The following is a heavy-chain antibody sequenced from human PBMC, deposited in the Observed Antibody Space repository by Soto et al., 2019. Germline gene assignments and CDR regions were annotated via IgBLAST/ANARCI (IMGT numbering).Heavy chain of an antibody. CDR1: GGSISSYY. J-gene: IGHJ6*03. Sequence: SETLSLTCTVSGGSISSYYWSWIRQPPGKGLEWIGYIYYSGSTNYNPSLKSRVTISVDTSKNQFSLKLSSATAADTAVYYCARATHDYGDNGYYYYYIDDWGKGTTVTVSS. D-gene: IGHD4-17*01. CDR3: ARATHDYGDNGYYYYYIDD. CDR2: IYYSGST. V-gene: IGHV4-59*01.